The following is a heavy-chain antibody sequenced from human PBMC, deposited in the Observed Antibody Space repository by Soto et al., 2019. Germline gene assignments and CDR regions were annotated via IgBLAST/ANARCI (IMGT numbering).Heavy chain of an antibody. J-gene: IGHJ6*02. Sequence: QVQLVESGGGVVQPGRSLRLSCAASGFTFISYGMHWVRQAPGKGLQWVAFISYDGSDRYYEDSVKGRFTISRGNYKNTLYLQINSLKTEDTAVYYCARATNYYYAMDVWGQGTTVTVSS. CDR3: ARATNYYYAMDV. CDR1: GFTFISYG. CDR2: ISYDGSDR. V-gene: IGHV3-33*05.